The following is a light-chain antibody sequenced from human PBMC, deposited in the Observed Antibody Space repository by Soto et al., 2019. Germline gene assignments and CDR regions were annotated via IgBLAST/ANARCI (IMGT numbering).Light chain of an antibody. CDR2: DAS. Sequence: DIQMTQSPSSLSASVGDRVTITCRASQSISSYLNWYQQKPGKAPKLLIYDASNLETGVPSRFSGSGSGTDFTFTISSLQPEDIATYYCQQYDNLPWTFGPGTKVDIK. CDR3: QQYDNLPWT. CDR1: QSISSY. J-gene: IGKJ3*01. V-gene: IGKV1-33*01.